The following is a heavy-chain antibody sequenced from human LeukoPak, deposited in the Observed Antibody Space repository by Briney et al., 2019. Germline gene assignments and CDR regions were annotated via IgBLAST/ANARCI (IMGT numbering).Heavy chain of an antibody. CDR3: ARHRANVNSDYYYGMDV. CDR1: GGSISSYY. Sequence: SETLSLTCTVSGGSISSYYWSWIRQPPGKGLEWIGYIYYSGSTNYNPSLKSRVTISVDTSKNQFSLKLSPVTAADTAVYYCARHRANVNSDYYYGMDVWGQGTTVTVSS. V-gene: IGHV4-59*08. CDR2: IYYSGST. J-gene: IGHJ6*02. D-gene: IGHD2-21*01.